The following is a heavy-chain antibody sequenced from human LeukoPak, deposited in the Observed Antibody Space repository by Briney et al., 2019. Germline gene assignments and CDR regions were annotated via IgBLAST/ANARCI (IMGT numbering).Heavy chain of an antibody. CDR3: ARDPTSSWETAFDI. CDR1: GFTFSSYV. J-gene: IGHJ3*02. V-gene: IGHV3-30*04. CDR2: ISYDGSNE. D-gene: IGHD1-26*01. Sequence: GGSLRLSCAASGFTFSSYVMHWVRQAPGEGLEWVAIISYDGSNEYYADSVKGRFTISRDNSKNTLYLQMNSLRAADTAVYYCARDPTSSWETAFDIWGQGTMVTVSS.